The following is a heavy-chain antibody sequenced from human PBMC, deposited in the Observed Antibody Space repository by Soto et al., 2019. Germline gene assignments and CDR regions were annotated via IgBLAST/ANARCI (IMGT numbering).Heavy chain of an antibody. CDR1: GFTVSSNY. J-gene: IGHJ2*01. D-gene: IGHD5-12*01. Sequence: GGSLRLSCAASGFTVSSNYMSWVRQAPGKGLEWVSVIYSGGSTYYADSVKGRFTISRDNSKNTLYLQMNSLRAEDTAVYYCARDREMATIRDWYFDLWGRGTLVTVSS. CDR3: ARDREMATIRDWYFDL. V-gene: IGHV3-53*01. CDR2: IYSGGST.